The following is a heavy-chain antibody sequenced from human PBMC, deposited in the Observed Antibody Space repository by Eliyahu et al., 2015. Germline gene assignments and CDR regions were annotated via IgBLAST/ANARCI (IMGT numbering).Heavy chain of an antibody. J-gene: IGHJ5*02. V-gene: IGHV4-59*08. Sequence: QVQLQESGPGLVKPSETLSLTCTVSGGSISSYYWSWIRQPPGKGLEWIGYIYYSGSTNYNPSLKSRVTISVDTSKNQFSLKLSSVTAADTAVYYCARHIAQMGIAAAGSPNWFDPWGQGTLVTVSS. CDR3: ARHIAQMGIAAAGSPNWFDP. CDR1: GGSISSYY. D-gene: IGHD6-13*01. CDR2: IYYSGST.